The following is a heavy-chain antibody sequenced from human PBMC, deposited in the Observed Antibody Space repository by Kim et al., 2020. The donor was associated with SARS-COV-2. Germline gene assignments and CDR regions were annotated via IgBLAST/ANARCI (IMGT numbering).Heavy chain of an antibody. CDR1: GYTFTSYG. CDR2: ISAYNGNT. CDR3: ARDVAGDYDFWSGYHAFDI. D-gene: IGHD3-3*01. V-gene: IGHV1-18*01. Sequence: ASVKVSCKASGYTFTSYGISWVRQAPGQGLEWMGWISAYNGNTNYAQKLQGRVTMTTDTSTSTAYMELRSLRSDDTAVYYCARDVAGDYDFWSGYHAFDIWGQGRMVTVSS. J-gene: IGHJ3*02.